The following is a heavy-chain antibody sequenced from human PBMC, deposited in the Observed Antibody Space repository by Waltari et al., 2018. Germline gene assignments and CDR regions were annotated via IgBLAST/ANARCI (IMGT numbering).Heavy chain of an antibody. D-gene: IGHD6-25*01. CDR3: ASLSAPIDY. CDR1: GSLFSGYW. J-gene: IGHJ4*02. Sequence: EVLLVESGGGVVQPGGSLTLSCATSGSLFSGYWMHWVRQSPGTGLVWVSEIVSTGGSTTYADSVRGRFTIARDNDKKTIYLHMNRLRAEDTALYYCASLSAPIDYWGQGTLVTVSS. CDR2: IVSTGGST. V-gene: IGHV3-74*01.